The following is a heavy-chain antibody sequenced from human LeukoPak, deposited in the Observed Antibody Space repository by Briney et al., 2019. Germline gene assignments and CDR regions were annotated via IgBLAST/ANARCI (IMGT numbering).Heavy chain of an antibody. CDR1: GGSISSSSYY. J-gene: IGHJ4*02. CDR2: IYYSGST. V-gene: IGHV4-39*07. Sequence: PSETLSLTCTVSGGSISSSSYYWGWIRQPPGKGLKWIGSIYYSGSTYYNPSLQSRVTISQDTSKNQFSLKLDSVTAADTAVYYCVKEGFWGRGTLVTVSS. CDR3: VKEGF.